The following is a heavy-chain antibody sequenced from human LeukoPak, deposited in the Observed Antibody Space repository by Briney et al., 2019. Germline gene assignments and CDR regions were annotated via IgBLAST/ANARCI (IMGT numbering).Heavy chain of an antibody. CDR2: IYHSGST. CDR1: GGSISSGGYY. Sequence: PSETLSLTCTVSGGSISSGGYYWSWIRQPPGKGLEWIGSIYHSGSTYYNPSLKSRVTISVDTSKNQFSLKLSSVTAADTAVYYCARDGTLLLGIAAAGTGEFDYWGQGTLVTVSS. D-gene: IGHD6-13*01. V-gene: IGHV4-39*07. CDR3: ARDGTLLLGIAAAGTGEFDY. J-gene: IGHJ4*02.